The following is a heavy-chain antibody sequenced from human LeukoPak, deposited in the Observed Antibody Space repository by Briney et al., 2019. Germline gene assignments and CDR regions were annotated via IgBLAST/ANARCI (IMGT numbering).Heavy chain of an antibody. D-gene: IGHD6-6*01. Sequence: ASVKVSCKASGYTFTSYGISWVRLAPGQGLEWMGLISAYNGNTNYAQKLQGRVTMTTDTSTSTAYMELRSLRSDDTAVYYCARGKGGTAARPARLVHNWFDAWGQGTLVTVSS. V-gene: IGHV1-18*01. CDR3: ARGKGGTAARPARLVHNWFDA. J-gene: IGHJ5*02. CDR2: ISAYNGNT. CDR1: GYTFTSYG.